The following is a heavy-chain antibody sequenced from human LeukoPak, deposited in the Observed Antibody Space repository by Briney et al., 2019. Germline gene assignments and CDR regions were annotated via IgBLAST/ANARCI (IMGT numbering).Heavy chain of an antibody. Sequence: SETLSLTCAVSGGPFSDYSYSWIRQSPGKGLEWIGEISHRGMTNYNSSVRSRVTISGDTSKNHVSLKLTSVTAADTAVYYCARGQERRGYSYGSGMDVWGQGTTVTVSS. CDR2: ISHRGMT. J-gene: IGHJ6*02. CDR1: GGPFSDYS. V-gene: IGHV4-34*01. CDR3: ARGQERRGYSYGSGMDV. D-gene: IGHD5-18*01.